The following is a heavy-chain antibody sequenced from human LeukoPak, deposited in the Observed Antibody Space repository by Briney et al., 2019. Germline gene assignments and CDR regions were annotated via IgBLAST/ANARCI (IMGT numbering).Heavy chain of an antibody. CDR3: AKGAYTSGWS. CDR1: GITFSNYA. V-gene: IGHV3-23*01. Sequence: GGSLRLSCAASGITFSNYAMSWVRQAPGKGLEWVSAISGSGGTTYFADSVKGRFTISRDNSKNTLYLQMNSLRVEDTAIYYCAKGAYTSGWSWGQGTRVTVSS. J-gene: IGHJ5*02. D-gene: IGHD6-19*01. CDR2: ISGSGGTT.